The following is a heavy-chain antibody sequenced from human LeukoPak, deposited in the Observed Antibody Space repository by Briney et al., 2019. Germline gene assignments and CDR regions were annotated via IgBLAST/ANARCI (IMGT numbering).Heavy chain of an antibody. V-gene: IGHV1-18*01. J-gene: IGHJ4*02. D-gene: IGHD5-12*01. CDR2: ISAYNGNT. CDR1: GGTFTSYG. CDR3: ARVRATILWGSYDY. Sequence: VASVKVSCKASGGTFTSYGISWVRQAPGQGLEWMGWISAYNGNTNYAQKLQGRVTMTTDTSTSTAYMELRSLRSDDTAVYYCARVRATILWGSYDYWGQGTLVTVSS.